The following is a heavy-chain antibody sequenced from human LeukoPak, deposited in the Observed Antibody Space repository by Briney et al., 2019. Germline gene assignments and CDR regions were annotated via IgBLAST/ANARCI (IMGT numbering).Heavy chain of an antibody. CDR3: ATQSTNFYGSGTYLF. D-gene: IGHD3-10*01. Sequence: PGGPLQISCQGFGFPFPNYWIAWVRQLHGKGLEWMGIIYAGDPDTRYNPSFQRQVIISANKAISPAYLEWSSLKASDTAMYYCATQSTNFYGSGTYLFWGQGTLVTVSS. J-gene: IGHJ4*02. CDR1: GFPFPNYW. CDR2: IYAGDPDT. V-gene: IGHV5-51*01.